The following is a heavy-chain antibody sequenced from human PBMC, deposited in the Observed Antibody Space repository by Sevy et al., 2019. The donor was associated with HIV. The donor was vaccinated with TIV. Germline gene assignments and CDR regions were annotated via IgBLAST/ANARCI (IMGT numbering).Heavy chain of an antibody. D-gene: IGHD6-13*01. V-gene: IGHV3-15*01. CDR3: TTDSWSQEDYYDY. J-gene: IGHJ4*02. CDR1: GYTFSNAW. CDR2: IKGKIYDGTI. Sequence: GGSLRLSCAASGYTFSNAWMSWVRQAPGKGLEWVGRIKGKIYDGTIDYAAPVKGRFTISRDDSKNTLYLQMNSLKTEDTAVYYCTTDSWSQEDYYDYWGQGTLVTVSS.